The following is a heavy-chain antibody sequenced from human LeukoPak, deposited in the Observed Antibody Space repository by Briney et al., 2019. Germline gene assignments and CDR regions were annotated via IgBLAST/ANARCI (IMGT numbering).Heavy chain of an antibody. V-gene: IGHV3-11*04. CDR3: ARGPYCSGGDCYSWGREALWLRY. CDR2: ISSSGSTI. D-gene: IGHD2-15*01. J-gene: IGHJ4*02. CDR1: GFTFSDYY. Sequence: GGSLRLSCAASGFTFSDYYMSWIRQAPGKGLEWVSYISSSGSTIYYADSVKGRFTISRDNAKNSLYLQMNSLRAEDTAVYYCARGPYCSGGDCYSWGREALWLRYWGQGTLVTVSS.